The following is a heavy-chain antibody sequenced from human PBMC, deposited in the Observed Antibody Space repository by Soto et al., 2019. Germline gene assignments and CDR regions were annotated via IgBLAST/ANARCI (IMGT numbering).Heavy chain of an antibody. Sequence: VQLLESGGGLVQVGGSLRLSCVASGFTFSSYAMTWVRQAPGKGLEWVSAISGSGGSTYYADSVKGRFTISRDNSKNTMYLHMNSLRAEDTAVYYCAKEGEAEWLRSNWFDPWGQGTLVTVSS. J-gene: IGHJ5*02. CDR3: AKEGEAEWLRSNWFDP. V-gene: IGHV3-23*01. CDR1: GFTFSSYA. D-gene: IGHD5-12*01. CDR2: ISGSGGST.